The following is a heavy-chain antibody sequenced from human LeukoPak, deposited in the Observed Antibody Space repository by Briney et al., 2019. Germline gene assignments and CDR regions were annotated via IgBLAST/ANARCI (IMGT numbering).Heavy chain of an antibody. V-gene: IGHV1-18*01. CDR1: GYTFTSYG. CDR2: ISAYNGNT. D-gene: IGHD2-2*01. CDR3: ARVKARCSSTSCPFDY. J-gene: IGHJ4*02. Sequence: AASAKVSCKASGYTFTSYGSSWVRQAPGQGLEWMGWISAYNGNTNYAQKLQGRVTMTTDTSTSTAYMELRSLRSDDTAVYYCARVKARCSSTSCPFDYWGQGTLVTVSS.